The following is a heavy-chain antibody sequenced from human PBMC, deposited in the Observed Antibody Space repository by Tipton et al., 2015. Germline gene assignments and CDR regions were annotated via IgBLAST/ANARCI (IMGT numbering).Heavy chain of an antibody. V-gene: IGHV1-69*01. J-gene: IGHJ3*02. CDR1: GGTLTNYA. D-gene: IGHD6-19*01. Sequence: QLVQSGAEVKKPGSSVKVSCRASGGTLTNYAISWGRQAPGQGLEWMGGIMPIFDAGNYAQKFQGRVTITADESTSTTYLGLSSLRFDDTATYYCAKLAGSHSGNAFDIWGQGTTVTVSS. CDR3: AKLAGSHSGNAFDI. CDR2: IMPIFDAG.